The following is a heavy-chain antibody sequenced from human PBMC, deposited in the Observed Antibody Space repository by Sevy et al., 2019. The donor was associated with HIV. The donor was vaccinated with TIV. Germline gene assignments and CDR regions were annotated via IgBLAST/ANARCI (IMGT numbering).Heavy chain of an antibody. D-gene: IGHD6-13*01. V-gene: IGHV1-18*01. CDR1: GYTFTSYG. CDR3: ARDPRSNSSSWYGPGWFDP. CDR2: ISAYNGNT. J-gene: IGHJ5*02. Sequence: ASVKVSCKASGYTFTSYGISWVRQAPGQGLEWMGWISAYNGNTNYAQKLQGRVTMTTDTSTSTAYMELRSLRSDDTAVYYCARDPRSNSSSWYGPGWFDPWGQGTLVTVSS.